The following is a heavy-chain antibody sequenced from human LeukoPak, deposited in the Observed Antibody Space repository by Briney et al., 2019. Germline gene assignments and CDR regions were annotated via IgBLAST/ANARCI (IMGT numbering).Heavy chain of an antibody. J-gene: IGHJ5*02. Sequence: GGSLRLSCAASGFTVSSNYMSWVRQAPGKGLEWVSYISSSSDYTNYADSVRGRFTISRDNAKNSLYLQMNSLRAEDTAVYYCARPPYSSSWDPGWFDPWGQGTLITVSS. D-gene: IGHD6-13*01. CDR1: GFTVSSNY. V-gene: IGHV3-11*06. CDR3: ARPPYSSSWDPGWFDP. CDR2: ISSSSDYT.